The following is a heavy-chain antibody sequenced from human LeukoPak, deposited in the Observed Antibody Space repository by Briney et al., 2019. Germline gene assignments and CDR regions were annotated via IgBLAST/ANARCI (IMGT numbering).Heavy chain of an antibody. CDR1: GFTFSNYW. Sequence: GGSLRLSCAASGFTFSNYWMSWVRQAPGKGLEWVANIKQDRSEKYYVDSVKGRFTISRDNAKNSLYLQMNSLRAEDTAVYYCAKMRVGGLRGGSFDYWGQGTLVTVSS. CDR2: IKQDRSEK. D-gene: IGHD3-16*01. V-gene: IGHV3-7*03. CDR3: AKMRVGGLRGGSFDY. J-gene: IGHJ4*02.